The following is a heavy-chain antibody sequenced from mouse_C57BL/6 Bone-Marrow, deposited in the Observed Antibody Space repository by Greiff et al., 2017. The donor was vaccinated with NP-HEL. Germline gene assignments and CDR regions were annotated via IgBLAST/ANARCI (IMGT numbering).Heavy chain of an antibody. Sequence: VQLQQSGAELVKPGASVKISCKASGYAFSSYWMNWVKQRPGKGLEWIGQIYPGDGDTNYNGKFKGKATLTADKSSSTAYMQLSSLTSEDSAVYFCARVGGCLRRDFAYWGQGTLVTVSA. CDR1: GYAFSSYW. D-gene: IGHD2-12*01. CDR2: IYPGDGDT. J-gene: IGHJ3*01. V-gene: IGHV1-80*01. CDR3: ARVGGCLRRDFAY.